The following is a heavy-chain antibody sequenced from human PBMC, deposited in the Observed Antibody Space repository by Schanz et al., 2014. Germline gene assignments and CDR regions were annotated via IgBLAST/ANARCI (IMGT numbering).Heavy chain of an antibody. CDR1: GGSISSGTYY. CDR2: VFPNGIT. V-gene: IGHV4-61*02. CDR3: ARDTTWRLDL. Sequence: QLQLQESGPGLVKPSQTLSLTCIVSGGSISSGTYYWSWIRQPAGKALEWVGRVFPNGITNYNPSLKSRVTISLHSSKNPFSLTLTSLTAADTAVYYCARDTTWRLDLWGRGTLVTVSS. D-gene: IGHD1-1*01. J-gene: IGHJ2*01.